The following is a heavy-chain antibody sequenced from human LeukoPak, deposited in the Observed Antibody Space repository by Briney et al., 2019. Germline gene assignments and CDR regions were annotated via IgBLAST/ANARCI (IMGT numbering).Heavy chain of an antibody. CDR3: ARAELELPRNPGTISQYYFDY. V-gene: IGHV4-39*01. Sequence: PSETLSLTCTVSGDSISSSSYSWGWLRQPPGKGLEWIGSIYYSGRTYYNPSLKSRVTISVDTSKNQFSLKLSSVTAADTAVYYCARAELELPRNPGTISQYYFDYWGQGTLVTVSS. CDR1: GDSISSSSYS. J-gene: IGHJ4*02. D-gene: IGHD1-7*01. CDR2: IYYSGRT.